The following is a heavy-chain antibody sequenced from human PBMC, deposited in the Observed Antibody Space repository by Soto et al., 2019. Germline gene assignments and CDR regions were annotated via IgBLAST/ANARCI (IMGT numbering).Heavy chain of an antibody. D-gene: IGHD1-7*01. CDR3: AHRSLELTPDAFAI. CDR1: GFSLSTSGVG. V-gene: IGHV2-5*02. Sequence: SGPTLVKPTQTLTLTCTFSGFSLSTSGVGVGWIRQPPGKALEWLALIYWDDDKRYSPSLKSRLTITKDTSKNQVVLTMTNMDPVDTATYYCAHRSLELTPDAFAIWGQGTMVTVSS. J-gene: IGHJ3*02. CDR2: IYWDDDK.